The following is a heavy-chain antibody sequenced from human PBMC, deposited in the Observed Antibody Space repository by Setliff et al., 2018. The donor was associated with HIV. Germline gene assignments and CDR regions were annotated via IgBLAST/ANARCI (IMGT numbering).Heavy chain of an antibody. CDR2: INHSGST. J-gene: IGHJ5*02. Sequence: SETLSLTCSVSGGSISSHYWSWIRQPPGKGLEWIGEINHSGSTNDNPSLKSRLTISVDTSKNQFSLRLTSLTAADTAVYYCARLWLHYGDDIPKFDPWGPGTLVTVSS. CDR3: ARLWLHYGDDIPKFDP. D-gene: IGHD4-17*01. CDR1: GGSISSHY. V-gene: IGHV4-59*08.